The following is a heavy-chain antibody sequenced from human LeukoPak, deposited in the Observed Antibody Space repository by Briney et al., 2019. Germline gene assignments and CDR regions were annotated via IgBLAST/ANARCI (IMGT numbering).Heavy chain of an antibody. CDR1: GFTFSSYS. Sequence: GGPLRLSCAASGFTFSSYSMNWVRQAPGKGLEWVSSISSGSGYIYYADSVKGRFTISRDNAKNSLYLQMNSLRAEDTAVYYCARKGGHYYDTSTSALGYWGQGTLVIVSS. V-gene: IGHV3-21*01. D-gene: IGHD3-22*01. CDR2: ISSGSGYI. CDR3: ARKGGHYYDTSTSALGY. J-gene: IGHJ4*02.